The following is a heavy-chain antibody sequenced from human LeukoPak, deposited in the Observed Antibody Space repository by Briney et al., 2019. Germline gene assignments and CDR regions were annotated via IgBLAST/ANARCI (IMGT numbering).Heavy chain of an antibody. V-gene: IGHV4-39*01. Sequence: SETLSLTCTVSGGSISSSSYYWGWIRQPPGKGLEWIGSIYYSGSTYYNPSLKSRVTISVDTSKNQFSLKLSSVTAADTAVYYCARFPLGRGNIWVYFDXWGQGTLVTV. J-gene: IGHJ4*02. CDR3: ARFPLGRGNIWVYFDX. CDR1: GGSISSSSYY. CDR2: IYYSGST. D-gene: IGHD3-16*01.